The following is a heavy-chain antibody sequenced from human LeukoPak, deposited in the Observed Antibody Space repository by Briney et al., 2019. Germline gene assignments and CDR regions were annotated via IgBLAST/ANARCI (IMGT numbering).Heavy chain of an antibody. CDR2: INHSGST. Sequence: PSETLPLTCTVSGGSISTGSDYWSWIRQPPGKGLEWIGEINHSGSTNYNPSLKSRVTISVDTSKNQFSLKLSSVTAADTAVYYCARQWLVSNWFDPWGQGTLVTVSS. CDR3: ARQWLVSNWFDP. D-gene: IGHD6-19*01. J-gene: IGHJ5*02. CDR1: GGSISTGSDY. V-gene: IGHV4-39*01.